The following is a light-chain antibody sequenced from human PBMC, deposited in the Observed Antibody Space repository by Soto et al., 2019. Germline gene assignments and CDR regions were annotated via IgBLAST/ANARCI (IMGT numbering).Light chain of an antibody. Sequence: EIVLTQSPATVSLSPGGRATLSCRASQSVSSYLAWYQHKPGQPPRLLIYDASNRATGVPARFSGSGSGTDFTLTISSREPADFAVYYCQQRRNWPLTFGPGTKVDIK. V-gene: IGKV3-11*01. CDR2: DAS. CDR3: QQRRNWPLT. CDR1: QSVSSY. J-gene: IGKJ3*01.